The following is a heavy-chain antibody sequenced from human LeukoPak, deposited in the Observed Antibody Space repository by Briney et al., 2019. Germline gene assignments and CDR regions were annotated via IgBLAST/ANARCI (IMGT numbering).Heavy chain of an antibody. V-gene: IGHV4-39*07. CDR3: ARGIVGAISPFDY. Sequence: SETLSLTCTVSGGSISSSSYYWGWIRQPPGKGLEWIGSIYYSGSTYYNPSLKSRVTISVDTSKNQFSLKLSSVTAADTAVYYCARGIVGAISPFDYWGQGTLVTVSS. CDR1: GGSISSSSYY. D-gene: IGHD1-26*01. J-gene: IGHJ4*02. CDR2: IYYSGST.